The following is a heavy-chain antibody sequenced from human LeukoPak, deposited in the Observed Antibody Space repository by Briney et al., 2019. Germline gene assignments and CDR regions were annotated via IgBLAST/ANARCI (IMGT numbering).Heavy chain of an antibody. J-gene: IGHJ6*03. V-gene: IGHV3-30*18. D-gene: IGHD6-13*01. CDR1: GFTFSSYG. CDR2: ISYDGSNK. CDR3: AKAGIALGSLCMDV. Sequence: GGSLRLSCAASGFTFSSYGMHWVRQAPGKGLEWVAVISYDGSNKYYADSVKGRFTISRDNSKNTLYLQMNSLRAEDTAVYYCAKAGIALGSLCMDVWGKGTTVTVSS.